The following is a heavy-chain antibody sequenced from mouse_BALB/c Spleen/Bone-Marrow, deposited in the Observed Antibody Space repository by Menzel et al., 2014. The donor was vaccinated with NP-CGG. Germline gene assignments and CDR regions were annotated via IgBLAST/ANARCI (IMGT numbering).Heavy chain of an antibody. D-gene: IGHD2-2*01. J-gene: IGHJ3*01. CDR3: TRGGGYGGFAY. V-gene: IGHV1-61*01. CDR1: GYSFTTYW. CDR2: IHPSDSET. Sequence: VQLQQSGAELVRPGASVKLSCKTSGYSFTTYWMNWVKQRPGQGLEWIGMIHPSDSETKLNQKFKDKATLTVDKSSNTAYMQLNSPTSEDSAVYYCTRGGGYGGFAYWGQGTLVTVSA.